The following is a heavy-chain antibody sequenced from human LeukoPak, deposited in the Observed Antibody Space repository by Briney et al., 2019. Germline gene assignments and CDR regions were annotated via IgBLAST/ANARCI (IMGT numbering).Heavy chain of an antibody. CDR1: GFTFSNYW. CDR2: IYVDGRTT. CDR3: AKDYNYYDSSGYFDY. D-gene: IGHD3-22*01. V-gene: IGHV3-74*01. Sequence: QAGGSLRLSCVASGFTFSNYWMHWVRQPPGKGLVWVSRIYVDGRTTNYADSVKGRFTISRDNSKNTLYLQMNSLRAEDTAVYYCAKDYNYYDSSGYFDYWGQGTLVTVSS. J-gene: IGHJ4*02.